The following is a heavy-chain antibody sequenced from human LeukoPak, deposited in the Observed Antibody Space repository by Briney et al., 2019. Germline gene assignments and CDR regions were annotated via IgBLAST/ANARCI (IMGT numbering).Heavy chain of an antibody. CDR2: ISWNSGSI. V-gene: IGHV3-9*01. CDR1: GFTFDDYA. J-gene: IGHJ4*02. CDR3: AREPGIAVAGTGDY. Sequence: GGSLRLSCAASGFTFDDYAMHWVRQAPGKGLEWVSGISWNSGSIGYADSMKGRFTISRDNAKNSLYLQMNSLRAEDTALYHCAREPGIAVAGTGDYWGQGTLVAVSS. D-gene: IGHD6-19*01.